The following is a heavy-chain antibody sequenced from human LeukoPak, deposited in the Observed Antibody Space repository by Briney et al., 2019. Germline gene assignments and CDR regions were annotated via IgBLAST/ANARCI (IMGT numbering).Heavy chain of an antibody. CDR2: IYPGDSDT. V-gene: IGHV5-51*01. J-gene: IGHJ4*02. CDR1: GYSFTSYW. CDR3: ARLPYCSSTSCYEGDY. D-gene: IGHD2-2*01. Sequence: GESLKISCKGSGYSFTSYWIGWVRQMPGKGLKWMGIIYPGDSDTRYSPSFQGQVTISADKSISTAYLQWSSLKASDTAMYYCARLPYCSSTSCYEGDYWGQGTLVTVSS.